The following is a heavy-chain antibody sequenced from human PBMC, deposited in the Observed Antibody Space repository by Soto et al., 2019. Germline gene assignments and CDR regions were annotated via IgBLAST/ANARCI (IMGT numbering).Heavy chain of an antibody. Sequence: DVQLVASGGGLVQPGGSLRLSCEASEFTFSSYEFIWVRQAPGKGLEWLSYISTGSGRTIYYADSVKGRFTISRDDARNSLFLQMNNLRAEDTAVYFCAREGRYYFDYWGQGIPVTVSS. J-gene: IGHJ4*02. CDR2: ISTGSGRTI. CDR1: EFTFSSYE. CDR3: AREGRYYFDY. V-gene: IGHV3-48*03.